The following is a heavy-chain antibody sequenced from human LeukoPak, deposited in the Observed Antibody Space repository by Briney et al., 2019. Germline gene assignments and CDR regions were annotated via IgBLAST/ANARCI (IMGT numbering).Heavy chain of an antibody. V-gene: IGHV3-30-3*01. CDR3: ARVGYSSGWYFDY. Sequence: PGGSLRLSCAASGFTFSSYATHWVRQAPGKGLEWVAVISYDGSNKYYADSVKGRFTISRDNSKNTLYLQMNSLRAEDTAVYYCARVGYSSGWYFDYWGQGTLVTVSS. J-gene: IGHJ4*02. CDR2: ISYDGSNK. CDR1: GFTFSSYA. D-gene: IGHD6-19*01.